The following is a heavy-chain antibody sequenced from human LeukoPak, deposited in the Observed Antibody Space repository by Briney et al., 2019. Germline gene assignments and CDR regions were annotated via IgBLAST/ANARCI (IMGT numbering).Heavy chain of an antibody. CDR2: INPNSGGT. D-gene: IGHD6-13*01. J-gene: IGHJ5*02. Sequence: ASVKVSCKASGYSFITYGISWVRQAPGQGLEWMGWINPNSGGTDYAQKFQDRVTMTWEKSINTAYMDLSRLTSDDTAIYYCARQATAAGQGDWFDPWGQGTLVTVSS. CDR3: ARQATAAGQGDWFDP. V-gene: IGHV1-2*02. CDR1: GYSFITYG.